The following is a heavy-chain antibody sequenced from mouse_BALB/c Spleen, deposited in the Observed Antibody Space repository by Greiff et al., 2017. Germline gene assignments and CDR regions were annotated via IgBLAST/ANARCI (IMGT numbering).Heavy chain of an antibody. CDR3: NAWSTTAYYFDD. CDR1: GFNIKDYY. CDR2: IDPENGDT. V-gene: IGHV14-4*02. J-gene: IGHJ2*01. D-gene: IGHD1-2*01. Sequence: VQLQQSGAELVRSGASVKLSCTASGFNIKDYYMHWVKQRPEQGLEWIGWIDPENGDTEYAPKFQGKATMTADTSSNTAYLQLSSLTSEDTAVYYCNAWSTTAYYFDDWGQGTTLTVSS.